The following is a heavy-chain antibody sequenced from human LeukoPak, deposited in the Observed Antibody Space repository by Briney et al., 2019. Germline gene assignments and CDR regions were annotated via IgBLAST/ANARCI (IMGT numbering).Heavy chain of an antibody. Sequence: GGPLRLSCAASGFTFSSYAMSWVRQAPGKGLEWVSAISGSGGSTYYADSVKGRFTISRDNSKNTLYLQMNSLRAEDTAVYYCAKEPFKYYYDSSGYYDYWGQGTLVTVSS. CDR1: GFTFSSYA. J-gene: IGHJ4*02. CDR2: ISGSGGST. V-gene: IGHV3-23*01. D-gene: IGHD3-22*01. CDR3: AKEPFKYYYDSSGYYDY.